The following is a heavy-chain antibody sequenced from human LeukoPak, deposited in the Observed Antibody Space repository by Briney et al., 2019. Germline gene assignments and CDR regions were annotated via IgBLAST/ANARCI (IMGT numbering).Heavy chain of an antibody. CDR1: GYTFTSYD. CDR2: MNPNSGNT. Sequence: ASVKVSCKASGYTFTSYDINWVRQATGQGLEWMGWMNPNSGNTGYAQKFQGRVTITRNTSISTAYMELSSPRSEDTAVYYCARGYSSSWYSAVSYYYYMDVWGKGTTVTVSS. V-gene: IGHV1-8*03. D-gene: IGHD6-13*01. J-gene: IGHJ6*03. CDR3: ARGYSSSWYSAVSYYYYMDV.